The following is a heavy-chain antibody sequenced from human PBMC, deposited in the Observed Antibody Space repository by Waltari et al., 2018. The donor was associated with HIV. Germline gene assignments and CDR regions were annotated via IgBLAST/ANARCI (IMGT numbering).Heavy chain of an antibody. D-gene: IGHD2-15*01. CDR3: AREGGRDCSGGSCYIDY. V-gene: IGHV3-7*01. CDR2: INQDGSES. Sequence: EVEVVESGGGLVQPGGSLRLSCAVSGFTFRSYWMRGVRQAPGKGLAWVANINQDGSESYYVGSVEGRFTISRDNTKNLLYLQMNSLRAEDTAVYYCAREGGRDCSGGSCYIDYWGQGTLVTVSS. CDR1: GFTFRSYW. J-gene: IGHJ4*02.